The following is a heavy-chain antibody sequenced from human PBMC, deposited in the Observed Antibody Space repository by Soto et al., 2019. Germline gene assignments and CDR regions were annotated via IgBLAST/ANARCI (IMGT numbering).Heavy chain of an antibody. CDR2: INPNSGGT. CDR3: ARASRQYYDFWSGYPRNYFDY. D-gene: IGHD3-3*01. Sequence: ASVKVSCKASGYTFTGYYMHWVRQAPGQGLEWMGWINPNSGGTNYAQKFQGWVTMTRDTSISTAYMELGRLRSDDTAVYYCARASRQYYDFWSGYPRNYFDYWGQGTLVTVSS. J-gene: IGHJ4*02. CDR1: GYTFTGYY. V-gene: IGHV1-2*04.